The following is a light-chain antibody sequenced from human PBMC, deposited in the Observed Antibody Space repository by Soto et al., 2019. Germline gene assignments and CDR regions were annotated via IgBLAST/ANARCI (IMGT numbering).Light chain of an antibody. CDR1: QSVSSN. CDR3: QQYNNWWT. Sequence: EIVLTQSPCTLSLSPGERATLSCRASQSVSSNLAWYQQKPGQAPRLLIYGASTRATGIPARFSGSGSGTEFTLTLSSLQSEDFAVYYCQQYNNWWTFGQGTRVDI. J-gene: IGKJ1*01. CDR2: GAS. V-gene: IGKV3-15*01.